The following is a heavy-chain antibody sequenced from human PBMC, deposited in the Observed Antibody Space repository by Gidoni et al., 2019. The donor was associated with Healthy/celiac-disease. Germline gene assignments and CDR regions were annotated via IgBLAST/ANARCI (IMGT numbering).Heavy chain of an antibody. V-gene: IGHV3-33*01. CDR1: GFTFSRYG. Sequence: QVQLVASGGGVVQPGRSLRLSCAASGFTFSRYGMHWVRQAPGKGLEWWAVIWYDGSNKYYADSVKGRFTISRDNSKNTLYLQMNSLRAEDTAVYYCARDWDYYGSGSPRFDYWGQGTLVTVSS. CDR3: ARDWDYYGSGSPRFDY. CDR2: IWYDGSNK. J-gene: IGHJ4*02. D-gene: IGHD3-10*01.